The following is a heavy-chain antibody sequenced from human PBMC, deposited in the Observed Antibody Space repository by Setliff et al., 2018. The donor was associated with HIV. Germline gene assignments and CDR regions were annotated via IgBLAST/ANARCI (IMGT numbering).Heavy chain of an antibody. Sequence: SETLSLTCAIPDQLISSGNYWGWIRQPPGRGLEWIGSVYDSGNTYYKPALESRAAISLDTSMNQFSLKLSSVTAADTAVYYCARGQLRYLANDYYFDYWGQGTLVTVSS. CDR1: DQLISSGNY. V-gene: IGHV4-38-2*01. D-gene: IGHD3-9*01. CDR3: ARGQLRYLANDYYFDY. J-gene: IGHJ4*02. CDR2: VYDSGNT.